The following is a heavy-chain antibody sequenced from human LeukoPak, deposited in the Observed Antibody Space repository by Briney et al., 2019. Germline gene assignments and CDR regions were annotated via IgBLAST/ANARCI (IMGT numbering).Heavy chain of an antibody. CDR1: GSTFSSYA. J-gene: IGHJ4*02. CDR3: ARRSGSYGDREY. D-gene: IGHD1-26*01. Sequence: GGSLRLSCAASGSTFSSYAMHWVRQAPGKGLEWVAVISYDGSNKYYADSVKGRFTISRDNSKNTLYLQMNSLRAEDAAVYYCARRSGSYGDREYWGQGTLVTVSS. CDR2: ISYDGSNK. V-gene: IGHV3-30-3*01.